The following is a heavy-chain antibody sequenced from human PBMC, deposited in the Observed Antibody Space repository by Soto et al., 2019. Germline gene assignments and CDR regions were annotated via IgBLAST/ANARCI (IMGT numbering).Heavy chain of an antibody. D-gene: IGHD3-10*01. V-gene: IGHV3-23*01. CDR2: ISGSGGST. J-gene: IGHJ5*02. CDR3: AKTMVRGPPQDESSWFDP. Sequence: GGSLRLSCAASGFTFSSYAMSWVRQAPGKGLEWVSAISGSGGSTYYADSVKGRFTISRDNSKNTLYLQMNSLRAEDTAVYYCAKTMVRGPPQDESSWFDPWGQGTLVTVSS. CDR1: GFTFSSYA.